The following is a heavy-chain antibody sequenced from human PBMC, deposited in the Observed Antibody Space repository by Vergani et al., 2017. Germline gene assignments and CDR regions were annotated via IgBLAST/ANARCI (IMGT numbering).Heavy chain of an antibody. CDR2: ISGSGGNT. CDR1: GFTFSNCA. CDR3: AKDNVPGYYDSSGYCDY. D-gene: IGHD3-22*01. V-gene: IGHV3-23*01. Sequence: EVQLLESGGNLEQPGGSLRLSCAASGFTFSNCAMSWVRQAPGKGLEWVSGISGSGGNTYYADSVKGRFTISRDNSKNTMFLQMNNLRAEDTAVYYCAKDNVPGYYDSSGYCDYWGQGTLVTVSS. J-gene: IGHJ4*02.